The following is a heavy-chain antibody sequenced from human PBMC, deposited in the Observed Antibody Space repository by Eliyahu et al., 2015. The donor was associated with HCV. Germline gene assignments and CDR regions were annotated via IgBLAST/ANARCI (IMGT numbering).Heavy chain of an antibody. CDR3: ARSVDWFSLDF. CDR2: TYFRSRWIN. V-gene: IGHV6-1*01. CDR1: GXXVSTSSAA. Sequence: QVQLQQSGPGLVKPSQTLXLTCXISGXXVSTSSAAWNWIRQSPSRGLEWLGRTYFRSRWINEYVVSVKSRISINPDTSKNELSVHLNSVTPEDTAVYYCARSVDWFSLDFWGQGILVTVSS. D-gene: IGHD3/OR15-3a*01. J-gene: IGHJ4*02.